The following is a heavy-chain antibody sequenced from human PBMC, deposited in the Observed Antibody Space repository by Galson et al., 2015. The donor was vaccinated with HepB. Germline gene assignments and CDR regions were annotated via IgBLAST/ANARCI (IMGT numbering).Heavy chain of an antibody. Sequence: SLRLSCAASGFTFSNAWMSWVRQAPGKGLEWVGRIKSKTDGGTTDYAAPVKGRFTISRDDSKDTLYLQMNSLETEDTAVYYCTTAYQLLSHYYYYMDVWGKGTTVTVSS. CDR3: TTAYQLLSHYYYYMDV. J-gene: IGHJ6*03. CDR2: IKSKTDGGTT. V-gene: IGHV3-15*01. D-gene: IGHD2-2*01. CDR1: GFTFSNAW.